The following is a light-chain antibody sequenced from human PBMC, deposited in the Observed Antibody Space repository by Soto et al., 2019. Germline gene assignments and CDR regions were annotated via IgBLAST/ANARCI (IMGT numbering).Light chain of an antibody. CDR3: QQSNNWPYT. V-gene: IGKV3-15*01. Sequence: EIVLTQSPGTLSVSPGERANLSCRASQSVSTNLAWFQQKPGQAPRLLIYGASTRATGITARFSGSGSGTEFTLTINSLQSEDLAVYYCQQSNNWPYTFGQGTKLEV. J-gene: IGKJ2*01. CDR2: GAS. CDR1: QSVSTN.